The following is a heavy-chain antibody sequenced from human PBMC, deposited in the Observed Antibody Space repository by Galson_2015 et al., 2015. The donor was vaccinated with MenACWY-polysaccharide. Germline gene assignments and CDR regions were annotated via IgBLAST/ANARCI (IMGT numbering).Heavy chain of an antibody. CDR2: MNSNSGNT. V-gene: IGHV1-8*01. CDR1: GYTFINNG. D-gene: IGHD2-21*01. CDR3: ARGRVGQIDWYYFDY. J-gene: IGHJ4*02. Sequence: SVKVSCKASGYTFINNGINWVRQATGQGLEWMGWMNSNSGNTGYAQKFQGRVTMTRDTSISTAYMELSGLRSDDTAVYYCARGRVGQIDWYYFDYWGQGTLVSVSS.